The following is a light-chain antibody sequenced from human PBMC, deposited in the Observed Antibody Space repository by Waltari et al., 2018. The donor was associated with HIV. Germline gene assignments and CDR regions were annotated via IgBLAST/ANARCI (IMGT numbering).Light chain of an antibody. CDR3: QQSYSNPR. V-gene: IGKV1-39*01. CDR2: AAS. Sequence: DIQMTQSPSSLSASVGDRVTITCRASQSVSVSLNWYQQKPGKAPKLLIYAASTLQSGVPSRFSGSGSATDFTLTISALQPEDSATYYCQQSYSNPRFSGGTKVQI. CDR1: QSVSVS. J-gene: IGKJ4*01.